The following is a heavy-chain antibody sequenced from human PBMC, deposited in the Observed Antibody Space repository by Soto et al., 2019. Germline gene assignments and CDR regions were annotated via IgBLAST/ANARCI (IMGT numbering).Heavy chain of an antibody. Sequence: SETLSLTCAVFGGSFSDYYWSWIRQPPGKGLEWIGEINVSGSTNYNPSLKSRVNISVDTSKNQFSLHLSSVTAADTAVYYCARGTSWQLPFDYWGQGTLVTVSS. CDR2: INVSGST. CDR3: ARGTSWQLPFDY. CDR1: GGSFSDYY. D-gene: IGHD6-13*01. V-gene: IGHV4-34*01. J-gene: IGHJ4*02.